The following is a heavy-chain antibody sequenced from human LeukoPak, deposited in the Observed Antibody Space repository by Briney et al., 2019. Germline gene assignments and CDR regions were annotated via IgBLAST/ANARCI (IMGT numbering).Heavy chain of an antibody. D-gene: IGHD3-22*01. CDR1: GFTFSSYA. J-gene: IGHJ3*02. CDR2: VGRDGSI. V-gene: IGHV3-21*01. Sequence: GGSLRLSCAASGFTFSSYAMHWVRQAPGKGLEWISCVGRDGSIHYADSVKGRITISRDNAKNSLFLQMNSLRAEDTAIYYCARRYYDTTGYAFDIWGQGTMVTVSS. CDR3: ARRYYDTTGYAFDI.